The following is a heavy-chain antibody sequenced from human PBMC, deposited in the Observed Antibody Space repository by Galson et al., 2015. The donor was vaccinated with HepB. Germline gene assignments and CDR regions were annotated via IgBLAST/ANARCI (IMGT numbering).Heavy chain of an antibody. V-gene: IGHV3-23*01. CDR2: ISGSGAST. D-gene: IGHD2-15*01. CDR1: GLTFSSYG. Sequence: SLRLSCAASGLTFSSYGMSWVRQAPGKGLEWVSSISGSGASTYYADPVKGRFTISRDNSKNMLYLQMNSLRAEDTAVYYCAKGQGGSYSWVDLWGQGTLVTVSS. J-gene: IGHJ5*02. CDR3: AKGQGGSYSWVDL.